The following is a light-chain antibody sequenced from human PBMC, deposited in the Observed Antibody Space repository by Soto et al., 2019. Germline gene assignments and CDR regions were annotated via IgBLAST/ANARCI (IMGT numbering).Light chain of an antibody. CDR1: QSVSSN. Sequence: EIVMTQSPATLSVSPGERATLSCRASQSVSSNLAWYQQKPGQAPRLLIYGASTWATGIPARFSGSGSGAEFTLTISSLQSEDFAVYYCQQYNAWPLTVGGGTKVEIK. J-gene: IGKJ4*01. V-gene: IGKV3-15*01. CDR3: QQYNAWPLT. CDR2: GAS.